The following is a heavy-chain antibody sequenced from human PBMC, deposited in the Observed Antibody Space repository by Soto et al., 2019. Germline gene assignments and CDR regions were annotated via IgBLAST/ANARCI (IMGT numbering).Heavy chain of an antibody. CDR3: ARDPGKVEAMDH. CDR2: IWHDGKNY. V-gene: IGHV3-33*01. J-gene: IGHJ4*02. CDR1: GFIFKKYG. Sequence: QVQLVESGGGVVQPGTSLRLSCVASGFIFKKYGMQWVRQAPGKGLEWVTVIWHDGKNYDYADSVRGRFTVSRDNRKNTVYLQMNSLRAEDTAVYYCARDPGKVEAMDHWGQGTLVSVSS.